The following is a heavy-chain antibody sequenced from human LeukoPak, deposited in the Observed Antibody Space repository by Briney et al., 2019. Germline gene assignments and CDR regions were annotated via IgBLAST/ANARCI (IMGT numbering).Heavy chain of an antibody. D-gene: IGHD4/OR15-4a*01. Sequence: GGSLRLSCEASGFTFSSYSMNWVRQAPGKGLEWISYISTSTTTIYYANSVKGRFTISRDNAKNSLYLQMNSLRAEDTAVYYCARGGRGLWITSWRIDYWGQGTLVTVSS. V-gene: IGHV3-48*01. CDR2: ISTSTTTI. CDR3: ARGGRGLWITSWRIDY. CDR1: GFTFSSYS. J-gene: IGHJ4*02.